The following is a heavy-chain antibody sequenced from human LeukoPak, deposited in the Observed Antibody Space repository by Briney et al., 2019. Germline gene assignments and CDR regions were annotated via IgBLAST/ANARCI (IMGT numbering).Heavy chain of an antibody. V-gene: IGHV1-69*06. D-gene: IGHD3-16*01. CDR2: IIPIFGTA. Sequence: SVKVSCTASGGTFSSYAISWVRPAPGQGLEWMGGIIPIFGTANYAQKFQGRVTITADKSTSTAYMELSSLRSDDTAVYYCARARGSYYYYYMDVWGKGTTVTVSS. CDR3: ARARGSYYYYYMDV. J-gene: IGHJ6*03. CDR1: GGTFSSYA.